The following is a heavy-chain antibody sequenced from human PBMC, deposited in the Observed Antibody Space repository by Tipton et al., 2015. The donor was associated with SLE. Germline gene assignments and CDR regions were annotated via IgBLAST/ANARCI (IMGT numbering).Heavy chain of an antibody. Sequence: SLRLSCAASGFTFSSYGMHWVRQAPGKGLEWVAFIRYDGDYKYSADSVKGRFTISRDNYKNTLYLQMNSLRAEDTAVYYCAKARSRELRSAYGHWGQGTLVTVSS. CDR1: GFTFSSYG. CDR2: IRYDGDYK. D-gene: IGHD1-26*01. J-gene: IGHJ4*02. CDR3: AKARSRELRSAYGH. V-gene: IGHV3-30*02.